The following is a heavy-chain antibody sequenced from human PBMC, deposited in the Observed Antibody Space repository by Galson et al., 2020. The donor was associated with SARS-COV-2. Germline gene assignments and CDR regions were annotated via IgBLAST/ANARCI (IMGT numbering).Heavy chain of an antibody. CDR2: LSGDSGYI. CDR3: ARDSSYDSSGYFGAFDY. V-gene: IGHV3-21*01. J-gene: IGHJ4*02. CDR1: GFTFSDYS. Sequence: GGSLRLSCAASGFTFSDYSMNWVRKAPGKGLEWVSSLSGDSGYIYYADSVKGRFTISRDNARNSLNLQLNSLRAEDTAVYFCARDSSYDSSGYFGAFDYWGQGTLVTVSS. D-gene: IGHD3-22*01.